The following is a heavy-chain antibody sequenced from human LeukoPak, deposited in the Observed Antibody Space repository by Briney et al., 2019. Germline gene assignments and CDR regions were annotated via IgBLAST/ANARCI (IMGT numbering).Heavy chain of an antibody. J-gene: IGHJ6*02. CDR3: ARTKKYYDFWSGYYDYYYYYGMDV. CDR2: IYYSGST. V-gene: IGHV4-31*03. Sequence: SETLSLTCTVSGGSISSGGYYWSWIRQHPGKGLEWIGYIYYSGSTYYNPSLKSRVTISVDTSKNQFSLKLSSVTAADTAVYYCARTKKYYDFWSGYYDYYYYYGMDVWGQGTTVTVSS. D-gene: IGHD3-3*01. CDR1: GGSISSGGYY.